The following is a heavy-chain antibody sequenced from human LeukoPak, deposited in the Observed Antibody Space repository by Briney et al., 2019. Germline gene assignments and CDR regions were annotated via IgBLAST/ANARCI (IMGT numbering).Heavy chain of an antibody. J-gene: IGHJ4*02. CDR3: ARIRQLARGPFDY. V-gene: IGHV1-2*02. D-gene: IGHD6-6*01. CDR1: GYTFTGYY. CDR2: INPNSGGT. Sequence: ASVKVSCKASGYTFTGYYMHWVRQAPGQGLEWMGWINPNSGGTNYAQKFRGRVIMTRDTSISTAYMELSRLRSDDTAVYYCARIRQLARGPFDYWGQGTLVTVSS.